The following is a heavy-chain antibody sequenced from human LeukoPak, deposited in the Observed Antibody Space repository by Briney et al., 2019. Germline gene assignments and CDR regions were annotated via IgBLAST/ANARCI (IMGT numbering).Heavy chain of an antibody. CDR2: IKPKTDGETT. CDR1: GFTFSNAY. V-gene: IGHV3-15*07. CDR3: ARPERYCSSTSCYGGGDY. J-gene: IGHJ4*02. Sequence: PGGSLRLSCAASGFTFSNAYMNWVRQAPGKGLEWVGRIKPKTDGETTEYAAPVKGRFTISRDNSKNTLYLQMNSLRAEDTAVYYCARPERYCSSTSCYGGGDYWGQGTLVTVSS. D-gene: IGHD2-2*01.